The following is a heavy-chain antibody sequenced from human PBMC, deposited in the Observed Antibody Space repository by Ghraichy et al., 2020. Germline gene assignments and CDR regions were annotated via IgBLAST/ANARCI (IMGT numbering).Heavy chain of an antibody. Sequence: GGSLRLSCAASGFTFSSYWMSWVRQAPGKGLEWVANIKQDGSEKYYVDSVKGRFTISRDNAKNSLYLQMNSLRAEDTAVYYCARVGSSSWYSLYYFDYWGQGTLVTVSS. CDR3: ARVGSSSWYSLYYFDY. V-gene: IGHV3-7*03. D-gene: IGHD6-13*01. CDR1: GFTFSSYW. CDR2: IKQDGSEK. J-gene: IGHJ4*02.